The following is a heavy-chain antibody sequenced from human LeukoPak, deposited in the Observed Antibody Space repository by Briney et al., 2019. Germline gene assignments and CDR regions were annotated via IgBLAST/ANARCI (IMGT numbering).Heavy chain of an antibody. CDR3: KAGPFDY. CDR2: IYYSGST. CDR1: GSSISSSSYY. V-gene: IGHV4-39*01. Sequence: SETLSLTCTVSGSSISSSSYYWGWIRQPPGKGLEWIGSIYYSGSTYYNPSLKSRVTISVDTSKNQFSLKLSSVTAADTAVYYCKAGPFDYWGQGTLVTVSS. D-gene: IGHD6-13*01. J-gene: IGHJ4*02.